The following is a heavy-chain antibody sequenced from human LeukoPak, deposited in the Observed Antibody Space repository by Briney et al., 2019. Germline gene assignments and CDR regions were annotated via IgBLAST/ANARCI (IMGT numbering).Heavy chain of an antibody. CDR1: GGSISGGRYF. V-gene: IGHV4-39*01. J-gene: IGHJ3*02. CDR2: ILYSWST. Sequence: PSETLSLTCTVSGGSISGGRYFWGWIRQPPGKELEWIGTILYSWSTYYNPSLQGRVTMSVDTSKNQFSLELRSVTAADTSLYYCARHLTNWESVAAPPASDAFGIWGQGSMVTVSS. CDR3: ARHLTNWESVAAPPASDAFGI. D-gene: IGHD6-19*01.